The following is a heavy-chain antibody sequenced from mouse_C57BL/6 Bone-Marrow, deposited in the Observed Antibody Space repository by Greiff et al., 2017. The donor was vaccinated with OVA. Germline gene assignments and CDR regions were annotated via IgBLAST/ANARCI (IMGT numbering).Heavy chain of an antibody. D-gene: IGHD2-10*01. CDR1: GYSFTGYY. CDR2: INPSTGGT. CDR3: ARTPTPYYFDY. Sequence: VQLKESGPELVKPGASVKISCKASGYSFTGYYMNWVKQSPEKSLEWIGEINPSTGGTTYNQKFKAKATLTVDKSSSTAYMQLKSLTSEDSAVYYCARTPTPYYFDYWGQGTTLTVSS. J-gene: IGHJ2*01. V-gene: IGHV1-42*01.